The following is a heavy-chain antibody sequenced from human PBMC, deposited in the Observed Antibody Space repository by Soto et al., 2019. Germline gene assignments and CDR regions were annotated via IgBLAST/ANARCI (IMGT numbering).Heavy chain of an antibody. V-gene: IGHV3-23*01. CDR3: AKDPIPEIYYDSSGYYPHNWFDP. CDR1: GFTFSSYA. Sequence: GGSLRLSCAASGFTFSSYAMSWVRQAPGKGLEWVSAISGSGGSTYYADSVKGRFTISRDNSKNTLYLQMNSLRAEDTAVYYCAKDPIPEIYYDSSGYYPHNWFDPWGQGTLVTVSS. D-gene: IGHD3-22*01. CDR2: ISGSGGST. J-gene: IGHJ5*02.